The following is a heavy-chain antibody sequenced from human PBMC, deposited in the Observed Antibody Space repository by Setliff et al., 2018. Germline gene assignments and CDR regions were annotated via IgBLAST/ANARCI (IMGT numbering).Heavy chain of an antibody. V-gene: IGHV4-34*01. CDR1: GGSFSDYY. Sequence: PSETLFLTCTVYGGSFSDYYWGWIRQPPGKGLEWIAEINHSGSTYYNPSLKGRVTLSVDTTKNQFSLRLTSVTAADTAVYYCARVDFTMLQGVLGQWGQGTLVTAPQ. CDR2: INHSGST. CDR3: ARVDFTMLQGVLGQ. J-gene: IGHJ1*01. D-gene: IGHD3-10*01.